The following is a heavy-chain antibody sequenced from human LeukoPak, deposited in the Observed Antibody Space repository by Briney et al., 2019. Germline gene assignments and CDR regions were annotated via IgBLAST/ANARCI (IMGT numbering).Heavy chain of an antibody. CDR3: ARAYMTATRHFDS. Sequence: SVKVSCKASGGTFSSFAISWVRQAPGQGLEWMGGIIPIFGTPHYAQKFQDRVTITADASTSTAYMELSSLRSEDTAVYYCARAYMTATRHFDSWGQGTLVTVSS. CDR1: GGTFSSFA. D-gene: IGHD2-21*02. J-gene: IGHJ4*02. CDR2: IIPIFGTP. V-gene: IGHV1-69*13.